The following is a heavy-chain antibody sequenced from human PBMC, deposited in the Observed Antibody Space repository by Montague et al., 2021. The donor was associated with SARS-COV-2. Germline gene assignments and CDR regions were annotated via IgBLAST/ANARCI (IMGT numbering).Heavy chain of an antibody. J-gene: IGHJ4*02. CDR3: MRVGGFGNRPPV. V-gene: IGHV4-4*02. CDR2: IYQSGST. Sequence: SETLSLTCAVSGDSIMTTNWWSWVRQPPGKGLEWIGEIYQSGSTNYNPSLKSRVTMSVDKSKNQFSLELNSLTAADTALYYCMRVGGFGNRPPVWGQGALVTVSS. CDR1: GDSIMTTNW. D-gene: IGHD3-16*01.